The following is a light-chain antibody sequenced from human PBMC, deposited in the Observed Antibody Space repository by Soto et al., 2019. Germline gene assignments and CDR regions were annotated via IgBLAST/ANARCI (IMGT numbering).Light chain of an antibody. J-gene: IGKJ1*01. CDR2: GAS. Sequence: DIVLTQSPGTLSLSPGERATLFCRASQTITTTFLAWYQQKPGQAPRLLIYGASIRATGIPVRFSGSGSGTDFTLTISRLEPEDFAVYYCQQYDSSRTFGQGTKVEMK. V-gene: IGKV3-20*01. CDR3: QQYDSSRT. CDR1: QTITTTF.